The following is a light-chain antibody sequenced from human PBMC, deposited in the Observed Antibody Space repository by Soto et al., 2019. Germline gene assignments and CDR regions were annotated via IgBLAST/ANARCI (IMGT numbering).Light chain of an antibody. CDR1: QSVSSSY. Sequence: EIVLTQSPGTLSLSPGERATLSCRASQSVSSSYLAWYQQKPGQAPRLLIYGASSRATGIPDRFSGSGSGTDFTLTISRLEPEDFEVYYCQQYGSSPRTFGLGTRLDIX. V-gene: IGKV3-20*01. CDR2: GAS. CDR3: QQYGSSPRT. J-gene: IGKJ3*01.